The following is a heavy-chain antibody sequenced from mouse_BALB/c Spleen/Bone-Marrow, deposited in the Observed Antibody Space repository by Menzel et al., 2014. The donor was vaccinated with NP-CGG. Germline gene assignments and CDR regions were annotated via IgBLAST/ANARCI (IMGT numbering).Heavy chain of an antibody. D-gene: IGHD2-2*01. Sequence: EVQLQQSGTVLARPGASVKMSCKASGYTFTSYWMHWVKQRPGQGLEWIGAIYPGNSDTSYNQKFKGKAKLTAVTSTSSTYTYLSSLTIEDSAFSFYTRVIYYGYAGFAYWGQGTLVTVSS. CDR2: IYPGNSDT. CDR1: GYTFTSYW. CDR3: TRVIYYGYAGFAY. V-gene: IGHV1-5*01. J-gene: IGHJ3*01.